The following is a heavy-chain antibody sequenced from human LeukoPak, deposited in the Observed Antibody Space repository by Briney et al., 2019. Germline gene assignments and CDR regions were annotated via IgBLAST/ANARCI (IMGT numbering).Heavy chain of an antibody. J-gene: IGHJ6*02. CDR2: IIPILGIA. CDR1: GGTFSSYA. CDR3: ARELLDYYYGMGV. D-gene: IGHD2-15*01. V-gene: IGHV1-69*04. Sequence: ASVKVSCKASGGTFSSYAISWVRQAPGRGLEWMGRIIPILGIANYAQKFQGRVTITADKSTSTAYMELSSLRSEDTAVYYCARELLDYYYGMGVWGQGTTVTVSS.